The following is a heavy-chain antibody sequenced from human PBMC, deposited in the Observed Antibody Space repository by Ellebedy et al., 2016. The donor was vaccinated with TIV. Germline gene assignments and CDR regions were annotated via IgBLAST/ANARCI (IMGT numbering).Heavy chain of an antibody. V-gene: IGHV3-21*01. J-gene: IGHJ4*02. D-gene: IGHD1-26*01. CDR2: ISSNTINI. CDR1: GFTFSSYN. Sequence: PGGSLRLSCAASGFTFSSYNMNWVRQAPGKGLEWVSSISSNTINIYYADSVKGRFTISRDNAEKSLYLQMNSLRAEDTAVYYCARGREATPPYYFDYWGQGTLVTVSS. CDR3: ARGREATPPYYFDY.